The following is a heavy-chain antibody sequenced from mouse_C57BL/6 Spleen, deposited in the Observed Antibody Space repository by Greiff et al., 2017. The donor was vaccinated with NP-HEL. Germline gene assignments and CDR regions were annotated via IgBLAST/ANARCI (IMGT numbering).Heavy chain of an antibody. CDR2: IDPSDSET. J-gene: IGHJ1*03. CDR1: GYTFTSYW. V-gene: IGHV1-52*01. D-gene: IGHD1-1*01. Sequence: QVQLQQSGAELVRPGSSVKLSCKASGYTFTSYWMHWVKQRPIQGLEWIGNIDPSDSETHYNQKFKDKATLTVDKSSSTAYMQLSSLTSEDSAVYYCARNYGSSYDFDVWGTGTTVTVSS. CDR3: ARNYGSSYDFDV.